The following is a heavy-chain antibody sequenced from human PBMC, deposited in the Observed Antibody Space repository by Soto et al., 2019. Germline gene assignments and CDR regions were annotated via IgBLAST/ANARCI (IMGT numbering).Heavy chain of an antibody. CDR2: IYPGDSDP. Sequence: GESLKISCNVSGYTFTNYWIAWVRQMPGKGLEWMGIIYPGDSDPRYSPPFQGQVTISADKSISTAYLQWISLKASDTAMYYCALTRTNCYGSTTVNKCFDSWGQGTLVTVSS. D-gene: IGHD2-2*01. J-gene: IGHJ4*02. V-gene: IGHV5-51*01. CDR1: GYTFTNYW. CDR3: ALTRTNCYGSTTVNKCFDS.